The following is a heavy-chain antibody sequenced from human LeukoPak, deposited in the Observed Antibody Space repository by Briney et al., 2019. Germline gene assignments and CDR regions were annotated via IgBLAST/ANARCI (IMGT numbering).Heavy chain of an antibody. D-gene: IGHD6-13*01. V-gene: IGHV3-11*04. J-gene: IGHJ6*03. CDR3: AKDAIAAAGKVPHYYYYYMDV. Sequence: KPGGSLRLSCAASGFTFSDYYMSWIRQAPGKGLEGVSYISSSGSTIYYADSVKGRFTISRDNAKNSLYLQMNSLRAEDTAVYYCAKDAIAAAGKVPHYYYYYMDVWGKGTTVTVSS. CDR1: GFTFSDYY. CDR2: ISSSGSTI.